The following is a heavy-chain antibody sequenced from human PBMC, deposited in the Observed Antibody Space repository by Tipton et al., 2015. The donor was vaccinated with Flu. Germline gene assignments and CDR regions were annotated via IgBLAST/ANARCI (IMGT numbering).Heavy chain of an antibody. J-gene: IGHJ6*03. CDR3: ARGKRVATDYYYYYMDV. CDR1: GGTFSSYA. D-gene: IGHD5-12*01. Sequence: QSGPEVKKPGSSVKVSCKASGGTFSSYAISWVRQAPGQGLEWMGWINPNSGGTNYAQKFQGRVTMTRDTSISTAYMELSRLRSDDTAVYYCARGKRVATDYYYYYMDVWGKGTTVTVSS. CDR2: INPNSGGT. V-gene: IGHV1-2*02.